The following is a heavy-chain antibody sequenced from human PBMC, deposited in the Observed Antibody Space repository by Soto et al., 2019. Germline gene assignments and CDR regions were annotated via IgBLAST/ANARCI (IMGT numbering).Heavy chain of an antibody. CDR1: GFTFSSYA. CDR3: AKPGGDRIVGYYFDS. Sequence: GGSLRLSCAASGFTFSSYAMSWFRQAPGKGLEWVSSISGSGGGTYYADSVKGRFTFSRDNSKNTLYLQMNSLRADDTALYYCAKPGGDRIVGYYFDSWGQGTPVTVSS. D-gene: IGHD1-26*01. V-gene: IGHV3-23*01. CDR2: ISGSGGGT. J-gene: IGHJ4*02.